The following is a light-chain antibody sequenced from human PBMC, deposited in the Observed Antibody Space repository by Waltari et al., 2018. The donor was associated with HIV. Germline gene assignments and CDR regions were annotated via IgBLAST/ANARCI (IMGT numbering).Light chain of an antibody. CDR1: ESLRHKNGFKY. CDR3: MQTLRLPWT. Sequence: VVMNQSPRYLAASLGQVASISCAATESLRHKNGFKYLDWYLQRPGRPPRLLIQLATSRAFGVPTRFGGSASDTNFTLTISRVETGDVGLYYCMQTLRLPWTFGQGTRV. CDR2: LAT. V-gene: IGKV2-28*01. J-gene: IGKJ1*01.